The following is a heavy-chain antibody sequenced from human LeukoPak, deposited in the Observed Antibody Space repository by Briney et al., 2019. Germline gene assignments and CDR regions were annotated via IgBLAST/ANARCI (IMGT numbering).Heavy chain of an antibody. Sequence: GGSLRLSCAASGFTFSSYAMSWVRQAPGKGLEWVSAISGSGGSTYYADAVKGRFTISRDDSRDTLYLQMNSLKAEDTAVYYCAKDAFSYNGVFDPSDIWSQGTMVTVSS. CDR2: ISGSGGST. D-gene: IGHD3-3*01. CDR1: GFTFSSYA. J-gene: IGHJ3*02. V-gene: IGHV3-23*01. CDR3: AKDAFSYNGVFDPSDI.